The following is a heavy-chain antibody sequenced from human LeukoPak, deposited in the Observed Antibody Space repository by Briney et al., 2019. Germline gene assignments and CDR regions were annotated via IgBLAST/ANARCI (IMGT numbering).Heavy chain of an antibody. Sequence: SVKVSCKASGGTFSSYAISWVRQAPGQGLEWMGGIIPIFGTANYAQKFQGRVTITADESTSTAYMELGSLRSEDTAVYYCARAPLGYCSSTSCPFDYWGQGTLVTVSS. CDR2: IIPIFGTA. J-gene: IGHJ4*02. CDR1: GGTFSSYA. CDR3: ARAPLGYCSSTSCPFDY. D-gene: IGHD2-2*01. V-gene: IGHV1-69*01.